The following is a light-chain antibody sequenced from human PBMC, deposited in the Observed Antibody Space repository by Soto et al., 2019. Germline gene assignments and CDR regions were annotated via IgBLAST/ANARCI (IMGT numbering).Light chain of an antibody. J-gene: IGKJ5*01. Sequence: DIRMTQSPSTLSASVVDRVTITCRASQSISSWLAWYQQKPGKAPKLLIYDASSLESGVPSRFSGSGSGTEFTLTISSLQPDDFATYYCQQYNSYATFGQGTRLEIK. CDR3: QQYNSYAT. CDR1: QSISSW. V-gene: IGKV1-5*01. CDR2: DAS.